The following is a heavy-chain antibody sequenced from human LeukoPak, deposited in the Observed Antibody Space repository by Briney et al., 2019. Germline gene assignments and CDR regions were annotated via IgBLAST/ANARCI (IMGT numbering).Heavy chain of an antibody. Sequence: PGGSLRLSCAASGFTFSSYAMHWVRQAPGKGLEWVAVISYDGSNKYYADSVKGRFTISRDNSKNTLYLQMNSLRAEDTAVYYCAKDTGSSSWSEYFQHWGQGTLVTVSS. CDR2: ISYDGSNK. CDR3: AKDTGSSSWSEYFQH. CDR1: GFTFSSYA. D-gene: IGHD6-13*01. J-gene: IGHJ1*01. V-gene: IGHV3-30-3*01.